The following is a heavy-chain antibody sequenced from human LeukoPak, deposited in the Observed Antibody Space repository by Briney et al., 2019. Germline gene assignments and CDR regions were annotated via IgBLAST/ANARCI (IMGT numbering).Heavy chain of an antibody. CDR1: GFTLSSNY. V-gene: IGHV3-66*02. CDR3: AREGKPSSYYYGMDV. Sequence: PGGSLRLSCAASGFTLSSNYMSWVRQAPGKGLEYVSVIFSGGSTYYTESVTGRFTISRDNSKNTLYLQMNSLRAEDTAVYYCAREGKPSSYYYGMDVWGQGTTVTVSS. J-gene: IGHJ6*02. CDR2: IFSGGST.